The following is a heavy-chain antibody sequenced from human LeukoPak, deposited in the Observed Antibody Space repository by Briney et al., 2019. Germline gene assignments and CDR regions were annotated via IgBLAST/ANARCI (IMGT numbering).Heavy chain of an antibody. CDR1: GGTFSSYA. CDR3: ARGFYGDYGYYFDY. CDR2: IIPIFGTA. J-gene: IGHJ4*02. V-gene: IGHV1-69*13. Sequence: GASVKVSCKASGGTFSSYAISWVRQAPGQGLEWMGGIIPIFGTANYAQKFQGRVTITADESTSTAYMELSSLRSEDTAVYHCARGFYGDYGYYFDYWGQGTLVTVSS. D-gene: IGHD4-17*01.